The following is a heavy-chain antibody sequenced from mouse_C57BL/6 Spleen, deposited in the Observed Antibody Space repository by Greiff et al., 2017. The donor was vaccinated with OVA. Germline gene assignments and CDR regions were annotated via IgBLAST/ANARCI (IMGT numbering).Heavy chain of an antibody. Sequence: ELQRVESVGDLVKPGGSLKLSCAASGFTFSSYGMSWVRQTPDKRLEWVATISSGGSYTYYPDSVKGRFTISRDNAKNTLYLQMSSLKSEDTAMYYCARQGYYGSSVYWYFDVWGTGTTVTVSS. J-gene: IGHJ1*03. CDR1: GFTFSSYG. CDR3: ARQGYYGSSVYWYFDV. V-gene: IGHV5-6*01. D-gene: IGHD1-1*01. CDR2: ISSGGSYT.